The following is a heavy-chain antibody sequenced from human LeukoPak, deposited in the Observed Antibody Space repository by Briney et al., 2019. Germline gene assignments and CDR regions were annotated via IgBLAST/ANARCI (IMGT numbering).Heavy chain of an antibody. CDR3: ARETPRRGETKDGYR. CDR2: IKEDGSET. CDR1: GFIFKKYW. Sequence: GESLRLSCAASGFIFKKYWMNWVRQVPGKGLECLANIKEDGSETYYADSVKGRFTISRDNPKNLLFLQINSLRVEDTAVYYCARETPRRGETKDGYRWGQGTVVTVSS. D-gene: IGHD5-24*01. V-gene: IGHV3-7*01. J-gene: IGHJ4*02.